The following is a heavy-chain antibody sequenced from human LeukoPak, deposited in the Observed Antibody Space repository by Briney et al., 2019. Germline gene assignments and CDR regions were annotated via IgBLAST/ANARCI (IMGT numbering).Heavy chain of an antibody. V-gene: IGHV1-8*01. D-gene: IGHD2-2*01. CDR2: MNPNSGNT. CDR1: GYTFTSYD. CDR3: ARGSVVVPAASSFIDY. J-gene: IGHJ4*02. Sequence: GASVKVSCKASGYTFTSYDINWVRQATGQGLEWMGWMNPNSGNTGYAQKLQGRVTMTRNTPISTAYMELSSLRSEDTAVYYCARGSVVVPAASSFIDYWGQGTLVTVSS.